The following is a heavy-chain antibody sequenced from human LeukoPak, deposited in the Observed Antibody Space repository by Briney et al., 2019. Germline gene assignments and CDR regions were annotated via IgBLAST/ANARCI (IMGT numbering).Heavy chain of an antibody. J-gene: IGHJ6*03. Sequence: GGSLRLSCAASGFTFSSYSMNWVRQAPGKGLEWVSYISSSSSTIYYADSVKGRFTISRDNAKNSLYLQMNSLRAEDTAVYYCARAGFGGDYYYYYYMDVWGKGTTATVSS. V-gene: IGHV3-48*04. CDR3: ARAGFGGDYYYYYYMDV. CDR1: GFTFSSYS. D-gene: IGHD3-10*01. CDR2: ISSSSSTI.